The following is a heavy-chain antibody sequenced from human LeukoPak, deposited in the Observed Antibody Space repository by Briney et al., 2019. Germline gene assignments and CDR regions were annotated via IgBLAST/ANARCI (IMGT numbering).Heavy chain of an antibody. J-gene: IGHJ4*02. D-gene: IGHD6-6*01. CDR2: ISGSGGST. V-gene: IGHV3-23*01. CDR3: AKASIPYSSSSYDY. Sequence: PGGSLRLSCAASGFTFSSYAMSWVRQAPGKGLEWVSAISGSGGSTYYADSVKGRFTISRDNSKNTLYLQMNSLRAEDTAVYYCAKASIPYSSSSYDYWGQGTLVTVSS. CDR1: GFTFSSYA.